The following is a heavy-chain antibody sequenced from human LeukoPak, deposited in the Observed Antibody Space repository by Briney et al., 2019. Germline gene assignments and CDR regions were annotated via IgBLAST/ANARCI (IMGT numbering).Heavy chain of an antibody. CDR1: GGSFSGYY. D-gene: IGHD3-10*01. V-gene: IGHV4-34*01. Sequence: SETLSLTCAVYGGSFSGYYWSWIRQPPGKGLEWIGEINHSGSTNYNPSLKSRVTISVDTSKNQFSLKLSSVTAADTAVYYCARQRWGGIDYWGQGTLVTVSS. CDR3: ARQRWGGIDY. CDR2: INHSGST. J-gene: IGHJ4*02.